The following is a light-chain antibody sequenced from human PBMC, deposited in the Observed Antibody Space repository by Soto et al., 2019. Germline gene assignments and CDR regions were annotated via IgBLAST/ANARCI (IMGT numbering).Light chain of an antibody. CDR3: QQYNRYWT. Sequence: EIVMTQSPATLSVSPGQRATLSCRASQSLNSNLAWYQQKPGQAPRLLIYGGSTRAIGIPARFSGGESETEFTLTISSLFPDDFATYYCQQYNRYWTFGQGTKVDIK. CDR2: GGS. J-gene: IGKJ1*01. CDR1: QSLNSN. V-gene: IGKV3-15*01.